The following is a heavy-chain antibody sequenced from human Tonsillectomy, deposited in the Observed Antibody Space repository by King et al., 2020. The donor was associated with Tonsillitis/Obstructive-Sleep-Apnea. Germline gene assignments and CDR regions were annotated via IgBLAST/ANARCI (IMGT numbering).Heavy chain of an antibody. D-gene: IGHD6-13*01. Sequence: VQLVESGGGVVQPGRSLRLSCAASGFTFSSYAMHWVRQAPGKGLEWVAVISYDGSNKYYADSVKGRFTISRDNSKNTLYLQMNSLRAEDTAVYYCARGYSSSWYLIVGWFDPWGQGTLVTVSS. J-gene: IGHJ5*02. CDR3: ARGYSSSWYLIVGWFDP. CDR1: GFTFSSYA. V-gene: IGHV3-30*04. CDR2: ISYDGSNK.